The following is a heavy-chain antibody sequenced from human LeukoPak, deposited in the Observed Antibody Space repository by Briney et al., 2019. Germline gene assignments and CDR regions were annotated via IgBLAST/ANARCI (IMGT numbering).Heavy chain of an antibody. Sequence: SETLSLTCTVSGGSISSYYWSWVRQPPGKGLEWIGSMYYRGSTYYNPSLKSRVTISVDTSKNQFSLKLSSVTAADTAVYYCARDAGHQLSRRNYYAMDVWGQGTTVTVSS. J-gene: IGHJ6*02. V-gene: IGHV4-39*07. D-gene: IGHD1-1*01. CDR3: ARDAGHQLSRRNYYAMDV. CDR2: MYYRGST. CDR1: GGSISSYY.